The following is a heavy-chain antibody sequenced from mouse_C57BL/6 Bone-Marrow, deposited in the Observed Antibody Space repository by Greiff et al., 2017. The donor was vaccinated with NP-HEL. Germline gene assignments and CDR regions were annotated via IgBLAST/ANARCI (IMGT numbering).Heavy chain of an antibody. Sequence: QLKESGAELVRPGASVRLSCKASGYTFTDYYINWVKQRPGQGLEWIARIYPGSGNTYYNEKFKGKATLTAEKSSSTAYMQLSSLTSEDSAVYFCARSDFDYWGQGTTLTVSS. CDR3: ARSDFDY. CDR2: IYPGSGNT. J-gene: IGHJ2*01. CDR1: GYTFTDYY. V-gene: IGHV1-76*01.